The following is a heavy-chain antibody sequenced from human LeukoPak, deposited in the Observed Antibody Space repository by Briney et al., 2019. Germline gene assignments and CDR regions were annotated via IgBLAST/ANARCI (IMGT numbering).Heavy chain of an antibody. CDR1: GFTFSSYS. Sequence: PGGSLRLSCAASGFTFSSYSMNWVRQAPGKGLEWVSYISSSSSTIYYADSVKGRFTISRDNAKNSLYLQMNRLRAEDTAVYYCARNRGAWGQGTLVTVSS. J-gene: IGHJ5*02. D-gene: IGHD1-14*01. CDR3: ARNRGA. CDR2: ISSSSSTI. V-gene: IGHV3-48*04.